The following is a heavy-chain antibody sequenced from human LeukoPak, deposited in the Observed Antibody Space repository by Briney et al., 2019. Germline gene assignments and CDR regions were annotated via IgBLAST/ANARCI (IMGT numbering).Heavy chain of an antibody. CDR3: AGDSGSYYYFDY. V-gene: IGHV3-30*02. CDR1: GLTFSNYG. J-gene: IGHJ4*02. D-gene: IGHD1-26*01. Sequence: GGSLRLSCAAAGLTFSNYGMHWVRQAPGKGLQWVAYIRYDGRNKYSADSVKGRFTIYRDNSKNTLYLQMNSLRAEDTAVYYCAGDSGSYYYFDYWGQGTLVTVSS. CDR2: IRYDGRNK.